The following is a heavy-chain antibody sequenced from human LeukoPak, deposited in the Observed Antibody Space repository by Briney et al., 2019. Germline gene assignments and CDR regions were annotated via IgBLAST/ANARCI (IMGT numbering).Heavy chain of an antibody. V-gene: IGHV1-24*01. CDR2: FDPEDGET. D-gene: IGHD3-10*01. Sequence: ASVKVSCKVSGYTLTELSMHWVRQAPGKGLEWMGGFDPEDGETVYAQNFQGRVTMTEDTSTDTAYMELSSLRSDDTAVYYCATVQRSAGLGFRYGSGSYNGLDVWGQGTTVTVSS. CDR3: ATVQRSAGLGFRYGSGSYNGLDV. J-gene: IGHJ6*02. CDR1: GYTLTELS.